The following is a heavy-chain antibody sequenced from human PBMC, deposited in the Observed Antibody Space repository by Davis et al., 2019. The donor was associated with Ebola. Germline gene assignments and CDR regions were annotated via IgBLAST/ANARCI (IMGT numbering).Heavy chain of an antibody. V-gene: IGHV4-39*01. D-gene: IGHD2-2*01. CDR1: GGSISSSSYY. CDR3: ARVKYQLLLVTWP. CDR2: IYYSGST. J-gene: IGHJ5*02. Sequence: MPGGSLRLSCTVSGGSISSSSYYWGWIRQPPGKGLEWIGSIYYSGSTYYNPSLKSRVTISVDTSKNQFSLKLSSVTAADTAVYYCARVKYQLLLVTWPWGQGTLVTVSS.